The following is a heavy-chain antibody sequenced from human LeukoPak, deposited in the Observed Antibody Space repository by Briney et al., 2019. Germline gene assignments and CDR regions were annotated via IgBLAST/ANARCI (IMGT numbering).Heavy chain of an antibody. D-gene: IGHD2-2*01. CDR2: IRVYSGST. Sequence: ASVRVSCKASGYTFTSYSICWVRQAPGQGLEWMGWIRVYSGSTNYAQKFQGRVTITTDESTSTAYMELSSLRSEDTAVYYCARRYCSSTSCQNHFDYWGQGAPVTVSS. V-gene: IGHV1-18*01. CDR3: ARRYCSSTSCQNHFDY. CDR1: GYTFTSYS. J-gene: IGHJ4*02.